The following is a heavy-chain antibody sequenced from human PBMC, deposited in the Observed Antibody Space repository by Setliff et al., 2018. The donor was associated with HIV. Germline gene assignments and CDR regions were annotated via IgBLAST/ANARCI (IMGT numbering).Heavy chain of an antibody. D-gene: IGHD6-19*01. CDR2: ISTYNGNT. J-gene: IGHJ4*02. CDR1: GYTFNSYG. Sequence: ASVKVSCKASGYTFNSYGITWVRQAPGQGLEWMGWISTYNGNTHYAQKFQGRVTMTTDTTTSTAYMELRSLSSDDTAMYYCARKYNGGPLDYWGQGTLATVAS. CDR3: ARKYNGGPLDY. V-gene: IGHV1-18*01.